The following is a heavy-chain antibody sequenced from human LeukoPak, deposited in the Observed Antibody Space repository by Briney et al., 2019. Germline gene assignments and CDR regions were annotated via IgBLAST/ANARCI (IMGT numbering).Heavy chain of an antibody. CDR3: TKDIRATIICWYGYFDL. CDR1: GFTFDDYA. D-gene: IGHD6-13*01. CDR2: ISWNSGSI. V-gene: IGHV3-9*01. Sequence: GGSLRLSWAASGFTFDDYAMHWVRQAPGKGLEWVSGISWNSGSIGYADSVKGRFTISRDNAKTSLYLQFNSLRAQDTALYYCTKDIRATIICWYGYFDLWGRGTLVTVSS. J-gene: IGHJ2*01.